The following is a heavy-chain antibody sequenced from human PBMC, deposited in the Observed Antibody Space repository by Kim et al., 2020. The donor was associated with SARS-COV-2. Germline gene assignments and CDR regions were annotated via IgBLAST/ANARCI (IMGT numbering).Heavy chain of an antibody. CDR2: IYYSGST. Sequence: SETLSLTCTVSGGSISSYYWSWIRQPPGKGLEWIGYIYYSGSTNYNPSLKSRVTISVDTSKNQFSLKLSSVTAADTAVYYCARRPPYYYDSSGYPHYYYGMDVWGQGTTVTVSS. J-gene: IGHJ6*02. CDR3: ARRPPYYYDSSGYPHYYYGMDV. CDR1: GGSISSYY. V-gene: IGHV4-59*08. D-gene: IGHD3-22*01.